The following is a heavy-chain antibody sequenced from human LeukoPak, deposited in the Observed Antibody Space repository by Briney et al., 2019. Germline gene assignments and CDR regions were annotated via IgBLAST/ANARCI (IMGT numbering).Heavy chain of an antibody. J-gene: IGHJ4*02. Sequence: ASVKVSCKASGYTFTSYGINWVRQATGQGLEWMGWMNPNSGNTGYAQKFQGRVTITRNTSISTAYMELSSLRSEDTAVYYCARGSYYYGFDYWGQGTLVTVSS. CDR2: MNPNSGNT. CDR1: GYTFTSYG. CDR3: ARGSYYYGFDY. V-gene: IGHV1-8*03. D-gene: IGHD3-10*01.